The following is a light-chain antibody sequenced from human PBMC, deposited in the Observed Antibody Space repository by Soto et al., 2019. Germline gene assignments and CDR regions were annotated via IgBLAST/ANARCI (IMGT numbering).Light chain of an antibody. CDR3: VSYTSSTTYV. Sequence: QSVLTQPAAVSDCPGQAITISCTRASSDVGGSNFVSWYQQHPGKPPKLIIYDVANRPSEVSNRFSGSKSGSTASLIISRLQTEDEADYYCVSYTSSTTYVFGPGTKVTVL. V-gene: IGLV2-14*03. J-gene: IGLJ1*01. CDR1: SSDVGGSNF. CDR2: DVA.